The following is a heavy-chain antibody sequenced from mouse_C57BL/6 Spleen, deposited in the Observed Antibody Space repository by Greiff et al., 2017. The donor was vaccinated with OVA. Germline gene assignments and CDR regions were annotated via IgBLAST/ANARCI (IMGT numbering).Heavy chain of an antibody. CDR2: INPNYGTT. J-gene: IGHJ4*01. Sequence: VQLQQSGPELVKPGASVKISCKASGYSFTDYNMNWVKQSNGKSLEWIGVINPNYGTTSYNQKFKGKATLTVDQSSSTAYMQLNSLTSDDSAVYYCASSQHGSSYDAMDYWGQGTSVTVSS. V-gene: IGHV1-39*01. CDR3: ASSQHGSSYDAMDY. D-gene: IGHD1-1*01. CDR1: GYSFTDYN.